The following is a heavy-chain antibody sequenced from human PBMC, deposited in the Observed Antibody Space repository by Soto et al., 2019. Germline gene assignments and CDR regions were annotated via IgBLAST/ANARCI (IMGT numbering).Heavy chain of an antibody. CDR1: GYTFTSYA. CDR3: ARSYGEYYGMDV. D-gene: IGHD4-17*01. V-gene: IGHV1-3*01. Sequence: ASVKVSCKASGYTFTSYAIHWVRQAPGQRLEWMGWINAGNGNTKYSQKFQGRVTITRDTSATTAYMELSSLRSEDTAVYYYARSYGEYYGMDVWGQGTTVTVSS. J-gene: IGHJ6*02. CDR2: INAGNGNT.